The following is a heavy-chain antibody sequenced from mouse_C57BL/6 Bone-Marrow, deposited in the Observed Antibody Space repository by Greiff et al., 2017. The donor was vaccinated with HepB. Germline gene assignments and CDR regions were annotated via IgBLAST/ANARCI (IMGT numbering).Heavy chain of an antibody. J-gene: IGHJ3*01. V-gene: IGHV14-4*01. CDR1: GFNIKDDY. D-gene: IGHD6-1*01. CDR3: TTPSPAWFAY. CDR2: IDPENGDT. Sequence: VQLQQSGAELVRPGASVKLSCTASGFNIKDDYMHWVKQRPEQGLEWIGWIDPENGDTEYASKFQGKAPITADTSSNTAYLQLSSLTSEDTAVYYCTTPSPAWFAYWGQGTLVTVSA.